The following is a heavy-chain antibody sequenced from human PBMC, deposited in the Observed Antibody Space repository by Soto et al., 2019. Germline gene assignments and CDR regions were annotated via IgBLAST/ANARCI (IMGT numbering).Heavy chain of an antibody. D-gene: IGHD5-18*01. CDR3: VGGGGGYGNGMIDY. Sequence: QVQLQESGPGLVKPSETLSLTCSVSGGSISNYYWSWIRQSPGKGLEWIGYISYIGTTNYNPSLKSRVTISVDTSKNQFSLRLTSVTAADTAVYYCVGGGGGYGNGMIDYWGQGTPVTVSS. CDR2: ISYIGTT. V-gene: IGHV4-59*01. CDR1: GGSISNYY. J-gene: IGHJ4*02.